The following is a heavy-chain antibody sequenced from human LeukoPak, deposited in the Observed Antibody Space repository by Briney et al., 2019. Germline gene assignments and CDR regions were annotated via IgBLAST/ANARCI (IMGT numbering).Heavy chain of an antibody. D-gene: IGHD2-15*01. J-gene: IGHJ6*04. CDR3: AREGILLGPMDV. Sequence: PGGSLRLSCAASGFTFSSYAMSWVRQAPGKGLEWVSAISGSGGSTYYADSVKGRFTISRDNAKNSLYLQMNSLRAEDTAVYYCAREGILLGPMDVWGEGTTVTVSS. V-gene: IGHV3-23*01. CDR2: ISGSGGST. CDR1: GFTFSSYA.